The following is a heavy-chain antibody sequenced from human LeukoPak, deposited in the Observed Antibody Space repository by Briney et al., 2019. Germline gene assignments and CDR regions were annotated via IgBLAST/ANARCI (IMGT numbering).Heavy chain of an antibody. V-gene: IGHV3-30*02. CDR1: GFVFDDYD. D-gene: IGHD6-19*01. J-gene: IGHJ4*02. CDR2: IRSDGYHT. CDR3: VRSKYSGASTI. Sequence: PGGSLRLSCGASGFVFDDYDMHWVRQAPGKGLEWVAFIRSDGYHTYYTDSVKGRFTISRDNAKNTLYLQMDSLRAEDTAVYHCVRSKYSGASTIWGQGTLVTVSS.